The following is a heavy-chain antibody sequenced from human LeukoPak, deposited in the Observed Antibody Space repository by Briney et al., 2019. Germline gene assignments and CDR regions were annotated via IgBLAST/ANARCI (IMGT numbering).Heavy chain of an antibody. Sequence: PGGSLRLSCAASGFTFDDYAMHWVRQAPGKGLEWVSGISWNSGSIGYADSVKGRFTISRDNAKNSLYLQMNSLRAEDTALYYCAKDETYYYDSSGFDYWGQGTLVTVSS. D-gene: IGHD3-22*01. CDR2: ISWNSGSI. CDR3: AKDETYYYDSSGFDY. J-gene: IGHJ4*02. CDR1: GFTFDDYA. V-gene: IGHV3-9*01.